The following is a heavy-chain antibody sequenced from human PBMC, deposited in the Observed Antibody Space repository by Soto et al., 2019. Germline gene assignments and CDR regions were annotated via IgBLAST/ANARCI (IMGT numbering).Heavy chain of an antibody. Sequence: GSSVNVSCKASGYTFSRYGISWVRQAPGQGLEWMGWVSGYNGDTKYAQKVQGRVTMTIDTSTYTAYMELRSLTSDDTAKYYCAKNGQPPYYYYGMDVWGQGTTVTVSS. CDR3: AKNGQPPYYYYGMDV. CDR1: GYTFSRYG. D-gene: IGHD2-8*01. V-gene: IGHV1-18*01. CDR2: VSGYNGDT. J-gene: IGHJ6*02.